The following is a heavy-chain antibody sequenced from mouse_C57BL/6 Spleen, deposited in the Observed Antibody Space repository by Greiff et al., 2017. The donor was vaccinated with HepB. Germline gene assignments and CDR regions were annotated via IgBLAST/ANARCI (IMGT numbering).Heavy chain of an antibody. J-gene: IGHJ4*01. CDR1: GYSITSGYY. V-gene: IGHV3-6*01. CDR2: ISYDGSN. D-gene: IGHD2-4*01. CDR3: ARAYYDYDGGAIDY. Sequence: ESGPGLVKPSQSLSLTCSVTGYSITSGYYWNWIRQFPGNKLVWMGYISYDGSNNYNPSLKNRISITRDTANNQFFLKLNSLTTENTATYYCARAYYDYDGGAIDYWGQGTSVTVSS.